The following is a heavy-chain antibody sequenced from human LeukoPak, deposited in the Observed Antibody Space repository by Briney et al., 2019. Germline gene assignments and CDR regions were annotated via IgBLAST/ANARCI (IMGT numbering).Heavy chain of an antibody. CDR2: IRYDGSNK. CDR3: ARGRGRSRSSGWRNWFDP. J-gene: IGHJ5*02. D-gene: IGHD6-19*01. V-gene: IGHV3-30*02. CDR1: GFTFSSYG. Sequence: GGSLRLSCAASGFTFSSYGMHWVRQAPGKGLEWVAFIRYDGSNKYYADSVKGRFTISRDNSKNTLYLQMNSLRAEDTAVYYCARGRGRSRSSGWRNWFDPWGQGTLVTVSS.